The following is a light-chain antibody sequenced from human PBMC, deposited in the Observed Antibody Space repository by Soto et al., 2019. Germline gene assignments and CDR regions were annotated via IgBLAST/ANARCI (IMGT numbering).Light chain of an antibody. CDR1: QSVNSDY. V-gene: IGKV3-20*01. Sequence: EIVLTQSPGTLSLSPGERATLSCRASQSVNSDYLAWYQQKPGQAPRLLIYGASSRATGIPDRFRGSGSGTDFTLTISRLEPEDFVLYYCQQYGSSRSITFGQGTRLEI. CDR2: GAS. CDR3: QQYGSSRSIT. J-gene: IGKJ5*01.